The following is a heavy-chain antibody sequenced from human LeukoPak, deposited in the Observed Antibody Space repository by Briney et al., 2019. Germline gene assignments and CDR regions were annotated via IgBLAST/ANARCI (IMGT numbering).Heavy chain of an antibody. CDR1: GGTFISYA. CDR2: IIPIFGTA. V-gene: IGHV1-69*01. J-gene: IGHJ4*02. D-gene: IGHD3-22*01. CDR3: ARAHSSGYYPHPFDY. Sequence: GASVKVSCKASGGTFISYAISWVRQAPGQGLEWMGGIIPIFGTANYAQEFQGRVTITADESTSTAYMEPSSLRSEDTAVYYCARAHSSGYYPHPFDYWGQGTLVTVSS.